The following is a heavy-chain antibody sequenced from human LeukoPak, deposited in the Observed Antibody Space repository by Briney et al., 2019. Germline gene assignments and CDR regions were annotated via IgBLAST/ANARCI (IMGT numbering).Heavy chain of an antibody. CDR2: INHSGST. J-gene: IGHJ4*02. CDR1: GGSFSGYY. Sequence: PSETLSLTCAVYGGSFSGYYWSWIRQPPGKGLEWIGEINHSGSTNYNPSLKSRVTISVDTSKNQFSLKLRSVTAADTAVYYCASWIQLPGGYFDYWGQGNLVTVSS. D-gene: IGHD5-18*01. V-gene: IGHV4-34*01. CDR3: ASWIQLPGGYFDY.